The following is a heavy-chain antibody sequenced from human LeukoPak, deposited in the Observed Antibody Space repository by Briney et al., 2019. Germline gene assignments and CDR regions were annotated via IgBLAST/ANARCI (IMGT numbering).Heavy chain of an antibody. D-gene: IGHD6-19*01. CDR2: INQGGSEK. V-gene: IGHV3-7*05. CDR1: GFTFSDFQ. J-gene: IGHJ4*02. CDR3: ARSGVTVAATSWD. Sequence: PGGSLRLSCAASGFTFSDFQMTWVRQAPGKGLEWVANINQGGSEKYYADSVEGRFTIYRDNAKSSLYLQVNSLGAGDTAVYFCARSGVTVAATSWDWGQGSPVTVSS.